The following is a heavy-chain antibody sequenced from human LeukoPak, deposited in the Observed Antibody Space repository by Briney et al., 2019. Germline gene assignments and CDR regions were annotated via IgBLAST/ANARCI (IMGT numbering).Heavy chain of an antibody. CDR3: AGAGTGYYYYYMDV. J-gene: IGHJ6*03. CDR2: IIPIFGTA. D-gene: IGHD3/OR15-3a*01. V-gene: IGHV1-69*13. Sequence: SVKVSCKASGYTFSSYGISWVRQAPGQGLEWMGGIIPIFGTANYAQKFQGRVTITADESTSTAYMELSSLRSEDTAVYYCAGAGTGYYYYYMDVWGKGTTVTISS. CDR1: GYTFSSYG.